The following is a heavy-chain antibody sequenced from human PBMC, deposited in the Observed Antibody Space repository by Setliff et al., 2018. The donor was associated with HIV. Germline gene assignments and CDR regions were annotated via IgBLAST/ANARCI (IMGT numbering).Heavy chain of an antibody. CDR2: INLVTGKT. V-gene: IGHV1-3*01. J-gene: IGHJ4*02. Sequence: ASVKVSCKASGYTFTSHDLHWVRQVPGQGLEWMGWINLVTGKTVYLQKFQGRVTITRDTSASTAYMEMSSLRSEDTAAYYCANGGSGGQFDYWGQGTLVTVSS. D-gene: IGHD3-16*01. CDR3: ANGGSGGQFDY. CDR1: GYTFTSHD.